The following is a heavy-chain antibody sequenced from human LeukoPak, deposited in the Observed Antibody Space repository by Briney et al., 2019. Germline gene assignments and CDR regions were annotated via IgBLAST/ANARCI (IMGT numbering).Heavy chain of an antibody. CDR3: ARTYDYVWGSQLNWFDP. CDR1: GGSISSGSYY. V-gene: IGHV4-61*02. Sequence: SQTLSLTCTVSGGSISSGSYYWSWIRQPAGKGLEWIGRIYTSGSTNYNPSLKSRVTMSVDTSKNQFSLKLSSVTAADTAVYYCARTYDYVWGSQLNWFDPWGQGTLVTVSS. CDR2: IYTSGST. D-gene: IGHD3-16*01. J-gene: IGHJ5*02.